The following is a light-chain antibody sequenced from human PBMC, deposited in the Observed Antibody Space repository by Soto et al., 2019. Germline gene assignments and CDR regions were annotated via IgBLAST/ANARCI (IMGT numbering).Light chain of an antibody. CDR3: QQYGSSLWT. Sequence: EIVLTQSPGTLSLSPGERDTLSCRASQSVSSSYLAWYQQKPGQAPRLLIYGASSRATGIPDRFSGSGSGTDFTFIISILEPEDFAVYYCQQYGSSLWTFGQGTKVVIK. J-gene: IGKJ1*01. CDR1: QSVSSSY. CDR2: GAS. V-gene: IGKV3-20*01.